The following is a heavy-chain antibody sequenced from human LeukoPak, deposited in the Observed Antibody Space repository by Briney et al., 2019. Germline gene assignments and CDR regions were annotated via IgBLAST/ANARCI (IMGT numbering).Heavy chain of an antibody. CDR3: ASLATIRGRDDAFDI. D-gene: IGHD5-12*01. J-gene: IGHJ3*02. Sequence: VASVKVSCKASGYTFTGYYMHWVRQAPGQGLEWMGWINPNSGGTNYAQKFQGRVTMTRDTSISTAYMELSRLRSDDTAVYYCASLATIRGRDDAFDIWGQGTMVTVSS. CDR1: GYTFTGYY. V-gene: IGHV1-2*02. CDR2: INPNSGGT.